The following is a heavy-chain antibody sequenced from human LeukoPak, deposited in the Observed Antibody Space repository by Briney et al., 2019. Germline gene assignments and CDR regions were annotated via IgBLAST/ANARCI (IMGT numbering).Heavy chain of an antibody. CDR1: GFTFSSYA. Sequence: GGSLRLSCAASGFTFSSYAMSWVRQAPGKGLEWVSAISGSGGSTYYADSVKGRFTISRDNSKNTLYLQMNSLRAEDTAVYYCAKDRLFLNYYDCSGYYYDWCDPWGQGTLVTVSS. J-gene: IGHJ5*02. CDR3: AKDRLFLNYYDCSGYYYDWCDP. D-gene: IGHD3-22*01. V-gene: IGHV3-23*01. CDR2: ISGSGGST.